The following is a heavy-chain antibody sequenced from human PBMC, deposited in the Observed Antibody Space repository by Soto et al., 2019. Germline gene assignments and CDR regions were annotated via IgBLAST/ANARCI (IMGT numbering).Heavy chain of an antibody. Sequence: PSETLSLTCAVYGGSFSGYYWSWIRQPPGKGLEWIGEINHSGSTNYNPSLKSRVTISVDTSKNQFSLKLSSVTAADTAVYYCARVALLRFLEWSGYYYYYYMDAWGKGTTVTVSS. CDR1: GGSFSGYY. CDR2: INHSGST. D-gene: IGHD3-3*01. J-gene: IGHJ6*03. V-gene: IGHV4-34*01. CDR3: ARVALLRFLEWSGYYYYYYMDA.